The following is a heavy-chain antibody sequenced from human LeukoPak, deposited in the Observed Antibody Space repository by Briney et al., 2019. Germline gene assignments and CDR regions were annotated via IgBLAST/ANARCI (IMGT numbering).Heavy chain of an antibody. D-gene: IGHD4-23*01. CDR2: TNYKSKWYN. J-gene: IGHJ6*02. V-gene: IGHV6-1*01. CDR3: AKGWQQTGMDV. Sequence: SQTLSLTCAISGDSVSSNSAAWNWIGQSPSRGLEWLGRTNYKSKWYNDYAVSVKSRITINPDTSKNQFSLHLNSVTPEDTAVYYCAKGWQQTGMDVWGQGSTVTVSS. CDR1: GDSVSSNSAA.